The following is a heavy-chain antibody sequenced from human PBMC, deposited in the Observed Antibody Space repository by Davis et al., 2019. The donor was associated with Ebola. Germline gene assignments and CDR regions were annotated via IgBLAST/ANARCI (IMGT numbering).Heavy chain of an antibody. J-gene: IGHJ6*02. CDR2: ISSSSSTI. D-gene: IGHD3-3*01. CDR3: ARDGGYDFWSGYYYYYYYGMDV. CDR1: GFTFSSYS. Sequence: GESLKISCAASGFTFSSYSMNWVRQAPGKGLEWVSYISSSSSTIYYADSVKGRFTISRDNAKNSLYLQMNSLRDEDTAVYYCARDGGYDFWSGYYYYYYYGMDVWGQGTTVTVSS. V-gene: IGHV3-48*02.